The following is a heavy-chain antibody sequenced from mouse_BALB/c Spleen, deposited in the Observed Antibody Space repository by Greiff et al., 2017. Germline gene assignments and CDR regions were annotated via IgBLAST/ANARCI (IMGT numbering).Heavy chain of an antibody. CDR1: GYSFTSYW. D-gene: IGHD2-3*01. Sequence: QVQLKQSGPQLVRPGASVKISCKASGYSFTSYWMHWVKQRPGQGLEWIGMIDPSDSETRLNQKFKDKATLTVDKSSSTAYMQLSSPTSEDSAVYYCARDDGYYGGFAYWGQGTLVTVSA. J-gene: IGHJ3*01. CDR2: IDPSDSET. CDR3: ARDDGYYGGFAY. V-gene: IGHV1S126*01.